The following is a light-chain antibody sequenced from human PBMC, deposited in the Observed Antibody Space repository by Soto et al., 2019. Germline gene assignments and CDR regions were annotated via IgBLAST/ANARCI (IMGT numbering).Light chain of an antibody. J-gene: IGKJ2*01. Sequence: DIQLTQSPSSLSASVGDRVTISCQASQDSSNYVSWLHHKPGKAPKLLIYHASILKTGVPSRFSGSGSGTDFSLTISSLQPEDIATYYCQQYDNFPYTFDQGTKLEIK. CDR1: QDSSNY. CDR3: QQYDNFPYT. CDR2: HAS. V-gene: IGKV1-33*01.